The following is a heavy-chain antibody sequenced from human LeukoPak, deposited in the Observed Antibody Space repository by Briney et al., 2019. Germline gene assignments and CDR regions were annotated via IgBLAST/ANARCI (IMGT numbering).Heavy chain of an antibody. CDR1: GYTFTSYG. CDR3: AKAAGTLSSSWYYFDY. J-gene: IGHJ4*02. CDR2: ISVYNGNT. V-gene: IGHV1-18*01. Sequence: GASVKVSCKASGYTFTSYGISWVRQAPGQGLEWMGWISVYNGNTKYVQKFQGRVTMTTDTSTRTAYMELRSLRSDDTAVYYCAKAAGTLSSSWYYFDYWGQGTLVTVSS. D-gene: IGHD6-13*01.